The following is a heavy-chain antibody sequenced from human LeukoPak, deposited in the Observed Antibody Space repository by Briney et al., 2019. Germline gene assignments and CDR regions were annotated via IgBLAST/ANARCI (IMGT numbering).Heavy chain of an antibody. V-gene: IGHV3-23*01. CDR1: GFTFSSYA. J-gene: IGHJ6*02. D-gene: IGHD2-15*01. CDR3: SCSLFYYYGMDV. Sequence: GRSLRLSCAASGFTFSSYAMSWVRQAPGKGLEWVSAISGSGGSTYYADSVKGRFTISRDNSKNTLYLQMNSLRAEDTAVYYCSCSLFYYYGMDVWGQGTTVTVSS. CDR2: ISGSGGST.